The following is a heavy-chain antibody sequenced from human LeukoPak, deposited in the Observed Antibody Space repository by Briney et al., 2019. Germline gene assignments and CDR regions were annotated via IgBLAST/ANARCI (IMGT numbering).Heavy chain of an antibody. CDR2: ISSSGRTI. D-gene: IGHD6-19*01. J-gene: IGHJ6*03. Sequence: PGGSLRLSCAASGFTLSSYEMNWFRQAPGKGLEWVSYISSSGRTIYYADSVKGRFTISRDNAKNSLYLQMNSLRAEDTAVYYCARVLTVAGLVRFRLLWYYYMDVWGKGTTVTVSS. V-gene: IGHV3-48*03. CDR1: GFTLSSYE. CDR3: ARVLTVAGLVRFRLLWYYYMDV.